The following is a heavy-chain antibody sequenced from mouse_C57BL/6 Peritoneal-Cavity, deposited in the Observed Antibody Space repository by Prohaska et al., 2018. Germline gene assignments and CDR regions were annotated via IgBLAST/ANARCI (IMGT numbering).Heavy chain of an antibody. CDR1: GFPITSGYY. J-gene: IGHJ1*03. CDR2: ITHSGET. CDR3: AGDNKAYWHCDV. V-gene: IGHV12-3*01. Sequence: QMQLQESGPGLVKPSQSLFLTCSITGFPITSGYYWIWIRQSPGKPLEWMGYITHSGETFYNPSLQSPISITRETSKKQLCLKLNYVTTEDTAMYYFAGDNKAYWHCDVWGTGTTVTVSS.